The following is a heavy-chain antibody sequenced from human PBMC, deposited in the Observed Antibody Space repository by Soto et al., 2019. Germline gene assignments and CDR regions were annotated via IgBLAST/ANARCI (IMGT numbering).Heavy chain of an antibody. CDR2: IYPGDSET. J-gene: IGHJ4*02. V-gene: IGHV5-51*01. CDR3: ARDFTTAETPGDDFDY. Sequence: PGESLKISCKGSGYSFTSYWIGWVRQMPGKGLEWMGIIYPGDSETRYSPSFQGQVTISADKSISTAYLQWSSLKASDTAVYYCARDFTTAETPGDDFDYWGQGIPVTVSS. CDR1: GYSFTSYW. D-gene: IGHD4-17*01.